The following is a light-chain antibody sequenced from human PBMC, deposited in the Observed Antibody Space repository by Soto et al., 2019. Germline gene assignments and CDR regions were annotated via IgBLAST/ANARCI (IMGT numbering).Light chain of an antibody. CDR2: GSS. CDR3: QQYNNWPLT. CDR1: QSVSSN. V-gene: IGKV3-15*01. Sequence: EIVMTQSPATLSVSPGERATLSCRGSQSVSSNLAWYQQKPGQALRLLIYGSSTRAAGIPARFSGSGSGTEFTLTNSSLQSEDCAVYYGQQYNNWPLTFGGGTRVEIK. J-gene: IGKJ4*01.